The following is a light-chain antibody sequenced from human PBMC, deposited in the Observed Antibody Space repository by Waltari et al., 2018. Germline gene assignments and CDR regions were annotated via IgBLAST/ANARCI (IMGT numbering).Light chain of an antibody. J-gene: IGKJ1*01. CDR2: TTS. CDR3: QQCTNWPRT. Sequence: EIGLTQSLATLSLSPGESATLSCRASQGVSSCLGWYQQKPGQAPSLLIYTTSSRSTRIPARLSGSGSGADFTPTISSLEPEDFAVYYCQQCTNWPRTFGQGTKGEIK. V-gene: IGKV3-11*01. CDR1: QGVSSC.